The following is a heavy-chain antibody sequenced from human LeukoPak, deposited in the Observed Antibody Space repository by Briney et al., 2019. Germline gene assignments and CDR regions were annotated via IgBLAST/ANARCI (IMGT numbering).Heavy chain of an antibody. V-gene: IGHV3-21*01. CDR2: ITSSSSYI. D-gene: IGHD1-26*01. CDR1: GFTFSTYS. Sequence: GGSLRLSCAASGFTFSTYSMNWVRQAPGKGLEWVSSITSSSSYIYYADSVKGRFTISRDNAKNSLYLQMNSLRAEDTAVYYCATHSGSYSDDYWGQGTLVTVSS. CDR3: ATHSGSYSDDY. J-gene: IGHJ4*02.